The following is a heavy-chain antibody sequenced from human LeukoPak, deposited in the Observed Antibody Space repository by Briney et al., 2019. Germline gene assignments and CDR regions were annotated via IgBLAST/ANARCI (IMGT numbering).Heavy chain of an antibody. CDR1: GGSISSYY. D-gene: IGHD3-3*01. CDR2: IYYSGSA. V-gene: IGHV4-59*01. J-gene: IGHJ6*02. CDR3: ARVMEGDYGAMEV. Sequence: SETLSLTCTVSGGSISSYYWSWIRQPPGKGLEWIGYIYYSGSATYNPSLKSRVTISVDTSKNQSSLKLNSVTAADTAVYYCARVMEGDYGAMEVWGQGTTVTVFS.